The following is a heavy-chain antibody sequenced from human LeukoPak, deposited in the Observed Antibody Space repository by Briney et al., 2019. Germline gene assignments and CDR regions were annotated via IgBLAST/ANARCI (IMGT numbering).Heavy chain of an antibody. D-gene: IGHD2-2*03. J-gene: IGHJ6*02. Sequence: SETLSLTCAVYGGSFSGYYWSWIRQPPGKGLEWIGEINHSGSTNYNPSLKSRVTISVDTSKNQFSLKLSSVTAADTAVYYCVGIVVVPPANNYYYYGMDVWGQGTTVTVSS. CDR2: INHSGST. CDR3: VGIVVVPPANNYYYYGMDV. V-gene: IGHV4-34*01. CDR1: GGSFSGYY.